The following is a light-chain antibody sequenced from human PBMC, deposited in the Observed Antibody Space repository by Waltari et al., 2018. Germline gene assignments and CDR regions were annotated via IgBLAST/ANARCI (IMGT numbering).Light chain of an antibody. V-gene: IGLV3-1*01. CDR3: QAWDSSTYV. CDR1: KLGAKF. Sequence: SYELTQPPSVSVSPGQTASITCSGDKLGAKFACWYQQKPGQSPVLVIYLDTMRPSAIPERFSGSKSGNTATLTSGTQTMNEADYYCQAWDSSTYVFGTGTKVTVL. J-gene: IGLJ1*01. CDR2: LDT.